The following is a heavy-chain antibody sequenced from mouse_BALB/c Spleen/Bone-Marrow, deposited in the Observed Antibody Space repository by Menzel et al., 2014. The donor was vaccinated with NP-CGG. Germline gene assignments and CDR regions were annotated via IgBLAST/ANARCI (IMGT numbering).Heavy chain of an antibody. J-gene: IGHJ1*03. CDR1: GYTFTTHT. CDR2: INPSSGYA. D-gene: IGHD1-1*01. V-gene: IGHV1-4*01. Sequence: QVQLQQSGAELARPGASVKMSCKASGYTFTTHTIHWVKQRPGQGLEWIGYINPSSGYANYNQNFKDKATLTADKSSSTAYMQLSSLTSEDSAVYYCTRITTVVRYCDVWGTGTTVAVSS. CDR3: TRITTVVRYCDV.